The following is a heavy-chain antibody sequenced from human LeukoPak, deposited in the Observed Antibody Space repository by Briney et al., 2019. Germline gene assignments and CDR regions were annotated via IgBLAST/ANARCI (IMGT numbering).Heavy chain of an antibody. V-gene: IGHV1-18*01. CDR2: ISAYNGNT. CDR1: GYTFTSYG. Sequence: ASVKVSCKASGYTFTSYGISWVRQAPGQGLEWMGWISAYNGNTNYAQKLQGRVTMTRDTSTSTVYMELSSLRSEDTAVYYCARDGPIFGVVMVIDYWGQGTLVTVSS. D-gene: IGHD3-3*01. CDR3: ARDGPIFGVVMVIDY. J-gene: IGHJ4*02.